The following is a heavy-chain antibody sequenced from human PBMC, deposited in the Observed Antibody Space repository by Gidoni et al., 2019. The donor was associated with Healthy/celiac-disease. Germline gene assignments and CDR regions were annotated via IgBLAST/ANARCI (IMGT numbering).Heavy chain of an antibody. CDR1: GGSVSSGSYY. CDR2: SYYIGST. Sequence: QVQLQESGPGLVKPSETLSLTCPVSGGSVSSGSYYWSWIRQPPGKGLEWIGYSYYIGSTNYNPSLKSRVTISVDTSKNQFSLKLSSVTAADTAVYYCARGRRWLQLGYFDYWGQGTLVTVSS. CDR3: ARGRRWLQLGYFDY. J-gene: IGHJ4*02. D-gene: IGHD5-12*01. V-gene: IGHV4-61*01.